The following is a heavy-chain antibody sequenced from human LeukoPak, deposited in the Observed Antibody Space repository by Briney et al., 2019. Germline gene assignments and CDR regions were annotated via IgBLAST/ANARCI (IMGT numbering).Heavy chain of an antibody. CDR2: IYTSGSN. CDR1: GGSISSYY. D-gene: IGHD2-15*01. V-gene: IGHV4-4*07. Sequence: SETLSLTCTVSGGSISSYYWSWLRQPAGKGLEWVGSIYTSGSNNYNHSLKSRVTMSVDTSKNQFSLKLSSVTAADTAVYYCARRSGGSGYNWFDPWGQGTLVTVSS. J-gene: IGHJ5*02. CDR3: ARRSGGSGYNWFDP.